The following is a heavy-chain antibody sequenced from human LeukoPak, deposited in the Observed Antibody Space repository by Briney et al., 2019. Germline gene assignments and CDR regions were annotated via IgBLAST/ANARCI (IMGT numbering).Heavy chain of an antibody. Sequence: RGSLRLSCAASGFIFSTYAMSWVRQAPGKGLEWVSTISGGVLSTYYADSVKGRFTISRDNSKNTLYLQMNSLRAEDTAVYYCAKTASSGWYGALGYFDSWGQGTLVTVSS. CDR3: AKTASSGWYGALGYFDS. CDR2: ISGGVLST. V-gene: IGHV3-23*01. J-gene: IGHJ4*02. CDR1: GFIFSTYA. D-gene: IGHD6-19*01.